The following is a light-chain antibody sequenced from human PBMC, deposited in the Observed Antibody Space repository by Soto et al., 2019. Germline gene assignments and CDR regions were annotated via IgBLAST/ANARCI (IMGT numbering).Light chain of an antibody. CDR1: QSVTSS. Sequence: EIVMTQSPATLSVSPGERATLSCRASQSVTSSLAWYQQKPGQAPRLLIYGASTRATGIPARFSGSGSGTEVTLTISSLQSEDFAVYYCQQYNNWPQTFGQGTKVGVK. J-gene: IGKJ1*01. V-gene: IGKV3-15*01. CDR3: QQYNNWPQT. CDR2: GAS.